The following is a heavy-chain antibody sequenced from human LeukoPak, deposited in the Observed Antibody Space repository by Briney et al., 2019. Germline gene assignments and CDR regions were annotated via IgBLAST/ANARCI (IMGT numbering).Heavy chain of an antibody. J-gene: IGHJ3*02. CDR2: IRSKAYVGTT. CDR1: GFTFGDYA. D-gene: IGHD3-22*01. Sequence: PGRSLRLSCTASGFTFGDYAMSWFRQAPGKGLEWVGFIRSKAYVGTTEYAASVKGRFTISRDDSKSIAYLQMNSLKPEDTAVYYCTRELSYYDSSGYYSDAFDIWGQGTMVTVSS. CDR3: TRELSYYDSSGYYSDAFDI. V-gene: IGHV3-49*03.